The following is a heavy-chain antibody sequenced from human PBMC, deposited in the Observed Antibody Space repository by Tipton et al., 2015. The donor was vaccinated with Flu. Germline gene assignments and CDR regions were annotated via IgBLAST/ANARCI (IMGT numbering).Heavy chain of an antibody. CDR1: GFTFGDYA. J-gene: IGHJ4*02. Sequence: SLRLSCEGYGFTFGDYAMSWVRQAPGKGLEWVGFIRSIVYGGTTEYAASVQGRFTISRDDSKNTAYLQMNSLKTEDIAVYFCTRARTEMRDGYNYYFDYWGQGTLVTVSS. D-gene: IGHD5-24*01. V-gene: IGHV3-49*04. CDR2: IRSIVYGGTT. CDR3: TRARTEMRDGYNYYFDY.